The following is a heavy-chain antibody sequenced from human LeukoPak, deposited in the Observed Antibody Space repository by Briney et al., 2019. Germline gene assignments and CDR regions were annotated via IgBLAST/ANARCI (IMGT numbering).Heavy chain of an antibody. J-gene: IGHJ6*02. V-gene: IGHV3-73*01. CDR1: GFTSSGST. Sequence: GGSLRLSCAASGFTSSGSTMHWVRQASGKGLEWVGRIRSKANSYATAYAASVKGRFTISRDDSKNTAFLQMNSLKAEDTAVYYCTRGGHNNYYDGMDVWGQGTTVIVSS. CDR3: TRGGHNNYYDGMDV. D-gene: IGHD5-24*01. CDR2: IRSKANSYAT.